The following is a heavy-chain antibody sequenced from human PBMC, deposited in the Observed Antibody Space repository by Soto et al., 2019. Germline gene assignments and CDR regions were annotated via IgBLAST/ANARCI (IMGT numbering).Heavy chain of an antibody. CDR2: TYYRSKWYN. CDR3: ARDLRHSSGWSGYFDY. J-gene: IGHJ4*02. V-gene: IGHV6-1*01. Sequence: QTLSLTCAISGDSVSSNSAAWNWIRQSPSRGLEWLGRTYYRSKWYNDYAVSVKSRITINPDTSKNQFSLQLNSVTPEDTAVYYCARDLRHSSGWSGYFDYWGQGTLVTVSS. D-gene: IGHD6-19*01. CDR1: GDSVSSNSAA.